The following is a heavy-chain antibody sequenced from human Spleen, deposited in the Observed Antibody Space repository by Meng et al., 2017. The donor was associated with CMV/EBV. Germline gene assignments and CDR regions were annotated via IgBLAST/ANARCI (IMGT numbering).Heavy chain of an antibody. V-gene: IGHV4-59*01. CDR2: IYYSGNT. CDR1: DDSISSYY. CDR3: AGEGRSGGLEG. Sequence: SETLSLTCSVSDDSISSYYWNWIRQPPGKGLEWIGYIYYSGNTNHNPSLKSRVTISVDMSKNQVSLKLSSVTAADTAVYYWAGEGRSGGLEGWGQGTLVTVSS. D-gene: IGHD3-16*01. J-gene: IGHJ4*02.